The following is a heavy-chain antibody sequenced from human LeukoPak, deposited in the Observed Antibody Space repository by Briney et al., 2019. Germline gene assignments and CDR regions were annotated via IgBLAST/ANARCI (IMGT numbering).Heavy chain of an antibody. CDR3: ARDGWAASDPFDY. Sequence: PGGSLRLSCAASGFTFSTYWMHWVRQVPGKGLVWVSRINGVGSSTSYADSVKGRFTITRDNAKNTLYLQMNSLRAEDTAVYYCARDGWAASDPFDYWGQGTLVTVSS. D-gene: IGHD6-19*01. CDR1: GFTFSTYW. CDR2: INGVGSST. J-gene: IGHJ4*02. V-gene: IGHV3-74*01.